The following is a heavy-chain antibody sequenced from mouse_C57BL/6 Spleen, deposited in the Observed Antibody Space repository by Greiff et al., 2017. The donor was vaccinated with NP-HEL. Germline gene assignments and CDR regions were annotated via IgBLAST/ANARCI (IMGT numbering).Heavy chain of an antibody. CDR1: GFTFSSYA. D-gene: IGHD1-1*01. Sequence: EVKVVESGEGLVKPGGSLKLSCAASGFTFSSYAMSWVRQTPEKRLEWVAYISSGGDYIYYADTVKGRFTISRDNARNTLYLQMSSLKSEETAMYYCTREAYYYGSIFDYWGQGTTLTVSS. CDR2: ISSGGDYI. V-gene: IGHV5-9-1*02. J-gene: IGHJ2*01. CDR3: TREAYYYGSIFDY.